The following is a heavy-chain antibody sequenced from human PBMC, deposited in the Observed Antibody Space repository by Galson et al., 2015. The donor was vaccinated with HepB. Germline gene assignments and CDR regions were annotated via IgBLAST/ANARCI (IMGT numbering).Heavy chain of an antibody. Sequence: SVKVSCKASGYSFTSYGISWVRQAPGQGLEWMGWISAHHGGTNYAEKIQDRVIMTTDSATSTAYLELRSLTSDDTAVYYCARDRFAISRYVQNTYYLDSWGQGTLVIVSA. CDR1: GYSFTSYG. CDR3: ARDRFAISRYVQNTYYLDS. D-gene: IGHD1-1*01. V-gene: IGHV1-18*04. CDR2: ISAHHGGT. J-gene: IGHJ4*02.